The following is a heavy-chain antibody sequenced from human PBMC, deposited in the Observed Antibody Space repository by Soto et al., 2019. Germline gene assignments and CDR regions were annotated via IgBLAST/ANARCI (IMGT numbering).Heavy chain of an antibody. V-gene: IGHV4-31*03. CDR2: IYYSGST. CDR3: ARGGRRSPGMDV. J-gene: IGHJ6*02. CDR1: GGSISSGGYY. Sequence: QVQLQESGPGLVKPSQTLSLTCTVSGGSISSGGYYWSWIRQHPGKGLEWIGYIYYSGSTYYNPSLKSRGTIPVDTSKNQVSLKLSSVTAADTAVYYCARGGRRSPGMDVWGQGTTVTVSS.